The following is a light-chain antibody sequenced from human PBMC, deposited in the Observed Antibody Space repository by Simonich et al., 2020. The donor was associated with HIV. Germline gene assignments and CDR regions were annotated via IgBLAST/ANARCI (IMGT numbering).Light chain of an antibody. CDR3: SSYTSSSTVV. J-gene: IGLJ2*01. V-gene: IGLV2-14*01. Sequence: QSALTQPASVSGSPGQSITISCTGTKSDIGYYNHVSWFQQHPGTAPKFIIYDVNKGPSGVSSRFSGFKSGTTASLTISGLQAEDEADYYCSSYTSSSTVVFGGGTKLTVL. CDR1: KSDIGYYNH. CDR2: DVN.